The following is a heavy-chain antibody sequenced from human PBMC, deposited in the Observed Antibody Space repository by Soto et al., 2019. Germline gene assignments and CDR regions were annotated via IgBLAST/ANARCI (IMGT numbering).Heavy chain of an antibody. J-gene: IGHJ6*02. CDR3: VKPGYCSADDCHYFYYYGMDV. CDR1: GFTLGDYT. CDR2: ISTNGART. Sequence: EVQLVESGGGSVQPGGSLRLSYSASGFTLGDYTMTWVRQAPGKGLEYISSISTNGARTYYADSVKGRFSISRDNSKNTLYFQMSSLRAEDTAVYYCVKPGYCSADDCHYFYYYGMDVWGQGTTVTVSS. V-gene: IGHV3-64D*06. D-gene: IGHD2-15*01.